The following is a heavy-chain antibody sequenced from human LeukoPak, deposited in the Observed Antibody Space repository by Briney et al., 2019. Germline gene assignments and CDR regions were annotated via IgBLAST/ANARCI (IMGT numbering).Heavy chain of an antibody. Sequence: ASVKVSCKASGYTFTDYYMHWVRQAPGQGLEWMGWINPNSGGTNYAQKFRGRVTMTRDTSISTAYMELSRLRSDDTAVFYCGRDYSYTSGWYEYWGQGTLVTVSS. J-gene: IGHJ4*02. CDR1: GYTFTDYY. CDR2: INPNSGGT. CDR3: GRDYSYTSGWYEY. V-gene: IGHV1-2*02. D-gene: IGHD6-19*01.